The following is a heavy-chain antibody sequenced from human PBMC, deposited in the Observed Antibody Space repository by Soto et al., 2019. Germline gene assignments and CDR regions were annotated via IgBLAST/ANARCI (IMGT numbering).Heavy chain of an antibody. Sequence: GASVNVYGKTSGYAFTDYYTHWGRQAPGQGLEWMGWMNPKSGGAYFAQKFQGRVTLTRDTSIGTAYIEVNSLTSDDTAVYFCTRERGSKSMDVWGQGTTVTVSS. CDR1: GYAFTDYY. CDR2: MNPKSGGA. D-gene: IGHD2-15*01. V-gene: IGHV1-2*02. J-gene: IGHJ6*02. CDR3: TRERGSKSMDV.